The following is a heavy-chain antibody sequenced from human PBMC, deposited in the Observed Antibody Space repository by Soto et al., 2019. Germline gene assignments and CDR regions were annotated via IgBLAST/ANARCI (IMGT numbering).Heavy chain of an antibody. D-gene: IGHD3-10*01. V-gene: IGHV1-18*01. CDR1: VYTFTSYG. CDR2: ISAYNGNT. CDR3: ARGNTMVRGVILYYFDY. Sequence: QVQLVQSGAEVKKPGASVKVSCKASVYTFTSYGISWVRQAPGQGLEWMGWISAYNGNTNYAQKLQGRVTMTTDASTSTAYMGLRRLRSDDTAVYYCARGNTMVRGVILYYFDYWGQGTLVTVSS. J-gene: IGHJ4*02.